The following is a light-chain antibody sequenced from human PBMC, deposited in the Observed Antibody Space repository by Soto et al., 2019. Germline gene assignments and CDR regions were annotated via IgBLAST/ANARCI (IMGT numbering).Light chain of an antibody. CDR3: QQYDSSPLT. V-gene: IGKV3-20*01. J-gene: IGKJ4*01. CDR2: GAS. CDR1: QTITSSF. Sequence: DIVLTQSPGTLSLSPGERATLSCRASQTITSSFLAWYQQNPGQAPRLLVSGASSRAADVPDRFSGSGSGTDFTLTISRLEPEDFAVYYCQQYDSSPLTFGGGTKVEIK.